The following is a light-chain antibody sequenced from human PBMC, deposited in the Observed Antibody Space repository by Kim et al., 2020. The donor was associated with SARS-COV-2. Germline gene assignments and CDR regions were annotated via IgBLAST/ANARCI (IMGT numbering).Light chain of an antibody. CDR1: QSISIW. CDR3: QQYNSYAWT. V-gene: IGKV1-5*01. Sequence: ASVGDRVTITCRASQSISIWLAWYQQKPGKAPKLLIYDASSLESGVPSRFSGSGSGTEFTLTISSLQPDDFATYYCQQYNSYAWTFGQGTKVDIK. CDR2: DAS. J-gene: IGKJ1*01.